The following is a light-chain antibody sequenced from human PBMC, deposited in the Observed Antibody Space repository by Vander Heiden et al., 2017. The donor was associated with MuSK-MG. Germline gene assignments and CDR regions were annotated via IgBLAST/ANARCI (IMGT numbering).Light chain of an antibody. CDR2: KVS. V-gene: IGKV2-30*01. Sequence: VMSQSRLSLSVTLGQSASISCGSNQSLVYSDGNTFLTGFHQRPCLSPRRLIYKVSTRDSGVPDRFSGSGSVTVFTLTISKVVADDVGLYYCMQYTLWPFTFGPGTRVDLK. J-gene: IGKJ3*01. CDR3: MQYTLWPFT. CDR1: QSLVYSDGNTF.